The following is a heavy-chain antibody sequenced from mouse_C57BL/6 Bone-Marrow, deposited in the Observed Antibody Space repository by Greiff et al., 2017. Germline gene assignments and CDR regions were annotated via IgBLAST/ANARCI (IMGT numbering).Heavy chain of an antibody. CDR3: ARELWGAY. J-gene: IGHJ3*01. V-gene: IGHV5-17*01. CDR1: GYTFSDYG. Sequence: EVQLQESGGGLVKPGGSLKLSCAASGYTFSDYGMHWVRQAPEKGLEWVAYISSGSSTIYYADTVKGRFTISRDKAKNTLVLQMTSLGAEDAAMYYCARELWGAYWGQGTLVTVSA. D-gene: IGHD1-1*02. CDR2: ISSGSSTI.